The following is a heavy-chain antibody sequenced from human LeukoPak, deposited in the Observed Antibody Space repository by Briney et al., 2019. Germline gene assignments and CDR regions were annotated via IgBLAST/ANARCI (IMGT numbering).Heavy chain of an antibody. J-gene: IGHJ4*02. CDR2: ISGSGGST. Sequence: GGSLRLSCAASEFTFSSYAMSWVCQAPGKGLEWVSAISGSGGSTYYADSVKGRFTISRDNSKNTLYLQMNSLRAEDTAVYYCAKDRRVVIPFDYWGQGTLVTVSS. CDR3: AKDRRVVIPFDY. V-gene: IGHV3-23*01. D-gene: IGHD3-22*01. CDR1: EFTFSSYA.